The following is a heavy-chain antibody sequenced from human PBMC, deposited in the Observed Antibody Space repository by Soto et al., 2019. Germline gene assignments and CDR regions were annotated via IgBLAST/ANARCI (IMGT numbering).Heavy chain of an antibody. D-gene: IGHD2-21*02. Sequence: ASVKVSCKASGYTFTSYGISWVRQAPGQGLERMGWISAYNGNTNYAQKLQGRVTMTTDTSTSTAYMELRSLRSDDTAVYYCARSLTTSGGNSVVDYYYYGMDVWGQGTTVTVSS. J-gene: IGHJ6*02. CDR1: GYTFTSYG. CDR3: ARSLTTSGGNSVVDYYYYGMDV. CDR2: ISAYNGNT. V-gene: IGHV1-18*04.